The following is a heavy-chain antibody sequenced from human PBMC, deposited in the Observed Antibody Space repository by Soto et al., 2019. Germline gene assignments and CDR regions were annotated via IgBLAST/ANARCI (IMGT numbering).Heavy chain of an antibody. J-gene: IGHJ4*02. D-gene: IGHD1-26*01. Sequence: GESLKISCQGSGYSFTSYWSGWVRQSPGKGLEWMGIIYPGDSDTRYSPSFQGQVTISADNSNSTAYLQWSSLKASDTAMYYCARLSGSYYEPFDYWGQGTLVTVSS. CDR3: ARLSGSYYEPFDY. CDR1: GYSFTSYW. V-gene: IGHV5-51*01. CDR2: IYPGDSDT.